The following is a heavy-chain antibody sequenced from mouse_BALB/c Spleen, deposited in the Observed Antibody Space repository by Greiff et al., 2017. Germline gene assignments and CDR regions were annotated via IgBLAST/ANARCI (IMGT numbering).Heavy chain of an antibody. Sequence: VQLQQSGAELARPGASVKLSCKASGYTFTSYWMQWVKQRPGQGLEWIGAIYPGDGDTRYTQKFKGKATLTADKSSSTAYMQLSSLASEDSAVYYCARLYDYDGYAMDYWGQGTSVTVSS. CDR3: ARLYDYDGYAMDY. V-gene: IGHV1-87*01. CDR2: IYPGDGDT. CDR1: GYTFTSYW. D-gene: IGHD2-4*01. J-gene: IGHJ4*01.